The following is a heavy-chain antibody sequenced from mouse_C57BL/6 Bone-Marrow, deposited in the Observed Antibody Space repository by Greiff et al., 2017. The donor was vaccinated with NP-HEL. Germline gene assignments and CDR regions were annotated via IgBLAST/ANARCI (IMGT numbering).Heavy chain of an antibody. CDR1: GYSITSGYY. CDR3: AITTTAYWYFDV. D-gene: IGHD2-12*01. Sequence: EESGPGLVKPSQSLSLTCSVTGYSITSGYYWNWIRQFPGNKLEWMGYISYDGRKNYNPSLKNRISITRETSKNQFFLKLNSVTAEDTATYYCAITTTAYWYFDVWGTGTTVTVSS. J-gene: IGHJ1*03. CDR2: ISYDGRK. V-gene: IGHV3-6*01.